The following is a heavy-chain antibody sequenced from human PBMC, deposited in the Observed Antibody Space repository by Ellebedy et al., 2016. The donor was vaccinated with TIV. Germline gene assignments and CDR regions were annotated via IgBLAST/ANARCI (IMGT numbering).Heavy chain of an antibody. D-gene: IGHD6-19*01. Sequence: GESLKISXAASGFTFSSYAMSWVRQAPGKGLEWVSAISGSGGSTYYADSVKGRFTISRDNSKNTLYLQMNSLRAEDTAVYYCAKDRRIVAVAGSLDYWGQGTLVTVSS. J-gene: IGHJ4*02. CDR2: ISGSGGST. CDR3: AKDRRIVAVAGSLDY. CDR1: GFTFSSYA. V-gene: IGHV3-23*01.